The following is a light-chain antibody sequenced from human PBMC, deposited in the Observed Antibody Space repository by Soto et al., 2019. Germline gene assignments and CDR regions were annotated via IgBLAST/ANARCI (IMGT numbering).Light chain of an antibody. CDR3: SSYTSSNTYV. V-gene: IGLV2-14*01. CDR1: SSDVGGYTH. J-gene: IGLJ1*01. CDR2: DVF. Sequence: QSVLTQPASVSGSPGQSLTICCTGTSSDVGGYTHVSWYQQHPDKAPQLMIYDVFNRPSGVSNRFSGSKSGNTAYLTISGLQAEDEADYYCSSYTSSNTYVFGTGTKVTVL.